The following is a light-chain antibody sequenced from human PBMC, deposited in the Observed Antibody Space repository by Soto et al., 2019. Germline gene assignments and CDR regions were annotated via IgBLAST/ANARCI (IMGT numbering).Light chain of an antibody. CDR1: QSVSSN. V-gene: IGKV3-15*01. CDR3: QQYNNWPLT. CDR2: GAS. Sequence: EIVMPQSPATLSVSPGERATLSCRASQSVSSNLAWYPQKPGQAPRRLIYGASTRATGIPARFSGSGSGTEFTLTISSLLSEYFAVYYCQQYNNWPLTFGGGTKVEIK. J-gene: IGKJ4*01.